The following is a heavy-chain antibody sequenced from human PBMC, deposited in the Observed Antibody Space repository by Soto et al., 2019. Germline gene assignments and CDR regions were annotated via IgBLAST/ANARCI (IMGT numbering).Heavy chain of an antibody. V-gene: IGHV4-59*02. CDR2: VYDSGST. D-gene: IGHD3-10*01. Sequence: SETLSLTCTVTGASVINDYWNWIRQPPGKGLEWIGFVYDSGSTSYNSSLKSRLTISVDTSKNQFSLKLSSVTAADTAVYYCARAPRGNYGYPSYFDYWGQGTLVTVSS. CDR3: ARAPRGNYGYPSYFDY. CDR1: GASVINDY. J-gene: IGHJ4*02.